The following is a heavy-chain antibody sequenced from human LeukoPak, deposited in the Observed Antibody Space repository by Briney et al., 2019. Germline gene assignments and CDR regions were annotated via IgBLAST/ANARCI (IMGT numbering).Heavy chain of an antibody. D-gene: IGHD2-21*02. Sequence: GGSLRLSCAASGFTFSSYAMSWVRQAPGRGLEWVSAISGSGGSTYYADSVKGRFTISRDNSKNTLYLQMNSLRAEDTAVYYCAKDGGYCGGDCYPDDAFDIWGQGTMVTVSS. J-gene: IGHJ3*02. V-gene: IGHV3-23*01. CDR2: ISGSGGST. CDR3: AKDGGYCGGDCYPDDAFDI. CDR1: GFTFSSYA.